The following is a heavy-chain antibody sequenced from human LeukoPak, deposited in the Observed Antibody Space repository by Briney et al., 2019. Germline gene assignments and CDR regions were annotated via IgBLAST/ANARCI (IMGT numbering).Heavy chain of an antibody. Sequence: GGSLRLSCAASGFTFSGYSMNWVRQAPGKGLEWVSSISTMSNYIFYGDSVKGRFTISRDNAKNSVYLQMNSLRPEDTAVYYCSRDRLGGLDLWGQGTLVTVSS. CDR2: ISTMSNYI. V-gene: IGHV3-21*01. CDR1: GFTFSGYS. CDR3: SRDRLGGLDL. J-gene: IGHJ5*02. D-gene: IGHD5-12*01.